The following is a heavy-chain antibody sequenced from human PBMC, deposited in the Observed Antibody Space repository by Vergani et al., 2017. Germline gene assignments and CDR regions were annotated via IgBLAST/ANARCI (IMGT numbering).Heavy chain of an antibody. V-gene: IGHV4-59*01. Sequence: QVQLQESGPGLVKPSETLSLTCTVSGGSISSYYWSWIRQPPGKGLEWIGYIYYSGSTNYNPSLKSRVTISVDTSKNQFSLKLSSVTAADTAVYYCSRATDSSGWIAAHHPDAFDIWGQGTMVTVSS. J-gene: IGHJ3*02. CDR2: IYYSGST. CDR3: SRATDSSGWIAAHHPDAFDI. CDR1: GGSISSYY. D-gene: IGHD6-19*01.